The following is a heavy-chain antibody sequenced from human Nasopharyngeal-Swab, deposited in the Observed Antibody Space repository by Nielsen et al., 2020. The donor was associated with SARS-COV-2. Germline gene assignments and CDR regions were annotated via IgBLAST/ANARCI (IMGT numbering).Heavy chain of an antibody. D-gene: IGHD3-16*02. CDR1: GFSITTYG. Sequence: GESLKISCAASGFSITTYGMTWVRKAPGKGLEWVSSISELGSGIYYADSVWGRFSISRDTSKNTVYLQMNTLRADDTALYFCTRGLTGHIVQWNPSPYWGQGTLVTVSS. V-gene: IGHV3-23*01. J-gene: IGHJ4*02. CDR3: TRGLTGHIVQWNPSPY. CDR2: ISELGSGI.